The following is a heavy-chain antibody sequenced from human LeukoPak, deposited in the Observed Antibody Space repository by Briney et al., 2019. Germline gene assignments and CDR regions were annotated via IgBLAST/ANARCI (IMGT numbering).Heavy chain of an antibody. Sequence: ASVKVSCKASGYTFTGYYMHWVRQAPGQGLEWMGWINPNSGGTNYAQKFRGRVTMTRDTSISTAYMELSRLRSDDTAVYYCARSWRFCSGDSCYPIDYWGQGTLLTVSS. V-gene: IGHV1-2*02. J-gene: IGHJ4*02. CDR3: ARSWRFCSGDSCYPIDY. CDR1: GYTFTGYY. D-gene: IGHD2-15*01. CDR2: INPNSGGT.